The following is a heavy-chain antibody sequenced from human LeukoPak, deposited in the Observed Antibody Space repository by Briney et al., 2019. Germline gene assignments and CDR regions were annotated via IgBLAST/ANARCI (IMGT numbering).Heavy chain of an antibody. CDR1: GYSFTSYW. Sequence: GESLKISCKGSGYSFTSYWISWVRQMPGKGLEWMGRIDPSDSYTNYSPSFQGHATISADKSISTAYLQWSSLKASDTAMYYCARQPDGDFSPFDYWGQGTLVTVSS. V-gene: IGHV5-10-1*01. CDR3: ARQPDGDFSPFDY. CDR2: IDPSDSYT. J-gene: IGHJ4*02. D-gene: IGHD4-17*01.